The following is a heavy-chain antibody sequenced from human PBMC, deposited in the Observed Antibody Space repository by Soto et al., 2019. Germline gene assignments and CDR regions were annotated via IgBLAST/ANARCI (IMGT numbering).Heavy chain of an antibody. Sequence: ASVKVSCKVSGYTLTETSIHWVRQAPGIGLEWMGGSNPEDGETIYAQKVQGRVIMTEDTSTDTAYMELSSLRSEDTAVYYCARDRNYYGMDVWGQGTTVTVSS. CDR3: ARDRNYYGMDV. V-gene: IGHV1-24*01. CDR1: GYTLTETS. CDR2: SNPEDGET. J-gene: IGHJ6*02.